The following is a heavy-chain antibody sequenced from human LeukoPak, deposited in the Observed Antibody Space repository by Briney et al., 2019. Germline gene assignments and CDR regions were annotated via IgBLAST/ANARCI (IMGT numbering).Heavy chain of an antibody. D-gene: IGHD3-16*01. CDR2: IDHRGNT. CDR1: GESFTGYY. J-gene: IGHJ4*02. Sequence: SETLSLTCAVYGESFTGYYWSWIRQSPGTGLEWIEEIDHRGNTNYNPSLTSRVTISVDTSKNQFSLRLNSVTAADTAVYYCARLSDFDYIRGSYGPYDYWGQGTLVTVSS. V-gene: IGHV4-34*01. CDR3: ARLSDFDYIRGSYGPYDY.